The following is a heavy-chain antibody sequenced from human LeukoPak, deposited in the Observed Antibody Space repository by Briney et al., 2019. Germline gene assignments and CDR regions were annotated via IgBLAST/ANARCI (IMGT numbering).Heavy chain of an antibody. Sequence: PGGSLRLSCLTSGFTFSTNAMSWVRQAPGRGLKWFSGISGSGASTYYADSVTGRFTISRDNSRNTLYLQMNSLRGDDTAVYYCAKDVGKWESLHFFDYWGQGTLVTVSS. CDR1: GFTFSTNA. CDR2: ISGSGAST. D-gene: IGHD1-26*01. J-gene: IGHJ4*02. CDR3: AKDVGKWESLHFFDY. V-gene: IGHV3-23*01.